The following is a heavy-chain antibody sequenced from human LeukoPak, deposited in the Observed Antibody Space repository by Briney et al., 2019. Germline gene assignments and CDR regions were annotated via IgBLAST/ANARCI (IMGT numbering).Heavy chain of an antibody. J-gene: IGHJ4*02. D-gene: IGHD3-22*01. CDR1: GFTFSNYA. CDR3: ARDPPTPYYYDSSGYLDY. V-gene: IGHV3-NL1*01. CDR2: IFGAGKNTT. Sequence: PGGSLRLSCEASGFTFSNYAMNWVRQAPGKGLEWVSIIFGAGKNTTYYADSVKGRFTVSRDNSKNTLYLQMNSLRAEDTAVYYCARDPPTPYYYDSSGYLDYWGQGTLVTVSS.